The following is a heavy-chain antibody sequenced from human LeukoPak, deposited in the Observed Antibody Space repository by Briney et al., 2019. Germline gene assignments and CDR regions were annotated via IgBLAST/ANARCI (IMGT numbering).Heavy chain of an antibody. Sequence: SETLSLTCAVYGGSFSGYYWSWIRQPPGKGLEWIGEINHSGSTNYNPSLKSRVTISVDTSKKQFSLKLSSVTAADTAVYYCARHLSGVTGYTYGRGIDYWGQGTLVTVSS. J-gene: IGHJ4*02. D-gene: IGHD5-18*01. CDR2: INHSGST. V-gene: IGHV4-34*01. CDR1: GGSFSGYY. CDR3: ARHLSGVTGYTYGRGIDY.